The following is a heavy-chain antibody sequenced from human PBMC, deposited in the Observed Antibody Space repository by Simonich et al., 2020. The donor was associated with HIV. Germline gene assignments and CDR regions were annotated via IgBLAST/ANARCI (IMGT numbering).Heavy chain of an antibody. V-gene: IGHV1-18*04. CDR3: ARGSPQDPYYYYYYMDV. D-gene: IGHD2-15*01. CDR2: ISADNGNT. CDR1: GNIFPDYY. J-gene: IGHJ6*03. Sequence: VQLVQSGAEVKKPGATVKISCKVSGNIFPDYYIHWVQQAPGKGLEWMGWISADNGNTNDARKLQGRVTMTTDTSTSTAYMELRSLRSDDTAVYYCARGSPQDPYYYYYYMDVWGKGTTVTVSS.